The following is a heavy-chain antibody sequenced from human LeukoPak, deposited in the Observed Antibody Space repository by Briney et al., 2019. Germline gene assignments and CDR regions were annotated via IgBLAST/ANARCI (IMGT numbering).Heavy chain of an antibody. CDR1: GYTLTELS. J-gene: IGHJ4*02. V-gene: IGHV1-24*01. D-gene: IGHD2-8*01. CDR3: ATDRWGYCTNGVCSTGY. CDR2: FDPEDGET. Sequence: ASVKVSCKVSGYTLTELSMHWVRQAPGKGLEWMGGFDPEDGETIYAQKFQGRVTMTEDTSTDTAYMELSSLRSEDTAVYYCATDRWGYCTNGVCSTGYWGQGTLDTVSS.